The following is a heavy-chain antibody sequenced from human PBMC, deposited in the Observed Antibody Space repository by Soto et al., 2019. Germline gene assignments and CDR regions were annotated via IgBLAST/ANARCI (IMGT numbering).Heavy chain of an antibody. Sequence: QVQLVESGGGVVQPGRSLRLSCAASGFTFSSYGMHWVRQAPGKGLEWVAVISYDGSNKYYADSVKGRFTISRDNSKNTLYLQMNRLRAEDTAVYYCAKDHRYDSSGWNGFPIDYWGQGTLVTVSS. CDR1: GFTFSSYG. V-gene: IGHV3-30*18. D-gene: IGHD3-22*01. J-gene: IGHJ4*02. CDR3: AKDHRYDSSGWNGFPIDY. CDR2: ISYDGSNK.